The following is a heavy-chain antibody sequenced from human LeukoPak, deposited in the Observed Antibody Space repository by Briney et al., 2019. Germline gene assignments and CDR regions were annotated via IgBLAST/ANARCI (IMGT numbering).Heavy chain of an antibody. CDR3: ARAWGLTVNYFDY. Sequence: SVKVSCKASGYTFTSYYMHWVRQAPGQGLEWMGRIIPILGIANYAQKFQGRVTITADKSTSTAYMELSSLRSEDTAVYYCARAWGLTVNYFDYWGQGTLVTVSS. CDR1: GYTFTSYY. J-gene: IGHJ4*02. D-gene: IGHD3-16*01. CDR2: IIPILGIA. V-gene: IGHV1-69*04.